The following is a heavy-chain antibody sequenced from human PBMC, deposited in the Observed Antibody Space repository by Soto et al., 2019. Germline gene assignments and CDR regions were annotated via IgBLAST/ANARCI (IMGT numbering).Heavy chain of an antibody. CDR1: GYTFTSYG. CDR3: ASIAARPHYYYGMDV. J-gene: IGHJ6*02. CDR2: ISAYNGNT. V-gene: IGHV1-18*01. D-gene: IGHD6-6*01. Sequence: ASVKVSCKASGYTFTSYGISWVRQAPGQGLEWMGWISAYNGNTNYAQKLQGRVTMTTDTSTSTAYMELRSLRSDDTAVYYCASIAARPHYYYGMDVWGQGTTVTVSS.